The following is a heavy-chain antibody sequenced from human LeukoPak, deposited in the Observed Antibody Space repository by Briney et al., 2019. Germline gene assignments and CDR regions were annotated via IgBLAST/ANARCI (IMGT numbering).Heavy chain of an antibody. D-gene: IGHD2-2*01. CDR2: IIPIFGTA. J-gene: IGHJ6*03. CDR3: ARDRLRPPDCSSTSWCYYYYYMDV. V-gene: IGHV1-69*13. CDR1: GGTFISYA. Sequence: ASVKVSCKASGGTFISYAISWVRQAPGQGLEWMGGIIPIFGTANYAQKFQGRVTITADESTSTAYMELSSLRSEDTAVYYCARDRLRPPDCSSTSWCYYYYYMDVWGKGTTVTVSS.